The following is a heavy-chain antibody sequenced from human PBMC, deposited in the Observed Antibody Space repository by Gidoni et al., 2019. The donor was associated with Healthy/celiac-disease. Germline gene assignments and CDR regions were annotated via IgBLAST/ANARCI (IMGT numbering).Heavy chain of an antibody. V-gene: IGHV3-33*01. Sequence: QVQLVESGGGVVQPGRSLRLSCAASGFTFSSYGMHWVRQAPGKGLEWVAVIWYDGSNKYYADSVKGRFTISRDNSKNTLYLQMNSLRAEDTAVYYCARDAGKGMYYFDYWGQGTLVTVSS. CDR3: ARDAGKGMYYFDY. D-gene: IGHD6-13*01. CDR1: GFTFSSYG. CDR2: IWYDGSNK. J-gene: IGHJ4*02.